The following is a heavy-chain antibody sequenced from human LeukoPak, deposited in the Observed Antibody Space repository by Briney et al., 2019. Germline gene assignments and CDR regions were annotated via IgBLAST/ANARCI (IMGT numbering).Heavy chain of an antibody. CDR2: IRYDGSNK. J-gene: IGHJ4*02. CDR3: TRTYYYDGDH. Sequence: GGSLRLSCAASGFTFSSYGMHWVRQAPGKGLEWVAFIRYDGSNKYYADSVKGRFTISRDNSKNTLYLQMNSLRAEDTAVYYCTRTYYYDGDHWGQGTLVTVSS. D-gene: IGHD3-22*01. CDR1: GFTFSSYG. V-gene: IGHV3-30*02.